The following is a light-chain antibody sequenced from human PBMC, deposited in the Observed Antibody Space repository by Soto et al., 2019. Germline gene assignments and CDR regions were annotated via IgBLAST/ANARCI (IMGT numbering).Light chain of an antibody. V-gene: IGKV4-1*01. CDR1: QSVLYSSNNKNY. CDR3: QQYNNWPSWT. Sequence: DIVMTQSPDSLAVSLGERATINCKSSQSVLYSSNNKNYLAWYQQKPGQPPKLLIYWASTRESGVPDRFSGSGSGTDFTLTISSLQAEDVAVYYCQQYNNWPSWTFGQGTKVEIK. J-gene: IGKJ1*01. CDR2: WAS.